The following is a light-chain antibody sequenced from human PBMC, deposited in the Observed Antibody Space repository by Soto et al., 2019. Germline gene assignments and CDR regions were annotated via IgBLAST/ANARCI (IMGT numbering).Light chain of an antibody. CDR3: QQYGGPVPWT. Sequence: VLAQSPGTLSLSPGEGATGSCRASQTISRNYLAWYQKKPGQAPRLLIYGASTRATGIPDRFTGSGSGTAFTLTIARLEHADFAVYYCQQYGGPVPWTFGQGTKVDIK. CDR1: QTISRNY. V-gene: IGKV3-20*01. CDR2: GAS. J-gene: IGKJ1*01.